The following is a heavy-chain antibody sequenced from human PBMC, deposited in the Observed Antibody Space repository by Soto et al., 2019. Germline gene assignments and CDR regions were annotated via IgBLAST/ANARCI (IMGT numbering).Heavy chain of an antibody. CDR1: GGTFSSYA. CDR2: IIPIFGTA. J-gene: IGHJ6*02. CDR3: ARSSGYYLLYYGMDV. Sequence: SVKVSCKASGGTFSSYAISWVRQAPGQGLEWMGGIIPIFGTANYAQKFQGRVTITADKSTSTAYMELSSLRSEDTAVYYCARSSGYYLLYYGMDVWGQGTRVTVSS. D-gene: IGHD3-22*01. V-gene: IGHV1-69*06.